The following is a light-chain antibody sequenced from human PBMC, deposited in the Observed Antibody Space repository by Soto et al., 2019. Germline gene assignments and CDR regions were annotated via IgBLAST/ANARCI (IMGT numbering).Light chain of an antibody. CDR3: SSYTRSSTVV. V-gene: IGLV2-14*03. Sequence: QSALTQPASVSGSPGQSITISCTGSNNDVGAYNYVSWHQQHPGKAPKTMIYDVSNRPSGVSNRFSGSKSGNTASLTISGLLAQDEADYYCSSYTRSSTVVFGGGTKVTVL. CDR1: NNDVGAYNY. J-gene: IGLJ3*02. CDR2: DVS.